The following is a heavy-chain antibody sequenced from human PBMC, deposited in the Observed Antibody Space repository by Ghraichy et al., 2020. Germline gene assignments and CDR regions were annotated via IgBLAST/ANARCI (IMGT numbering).Heavy chain of an antibody. D-gene: IGHD4-17*01. J-gene: IGHJ6*02. CDR3: ARHTRRYGDYRTPADCYYGMDV. CDR2: INANSGGT. CDR1: GYTFTGYV. V-gene: IGHV1-2*04. Sequence: ASVKVSCKASGYTFTGYVMCWVRQAPGQGLEWMGWINANSGGTYYAQKFQGWVTMTRDTSISTAYMELSRLRSDDTAVYYCARHTRRYGDYRTPADCYYGMDVWGQGNTVTV.